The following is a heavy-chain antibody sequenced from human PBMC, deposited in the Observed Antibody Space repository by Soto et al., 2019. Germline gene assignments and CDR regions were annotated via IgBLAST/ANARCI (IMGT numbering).Heavy chain of an antibody. J-gene: IGHJ5*02. Sequence: GGSRRFSCAKPGFTFHDHGMSWVRQAPGKGLDWVGFIRSSRYGATTDYAGSVKGRFFISRDDFKSIAFLQKNNLETEYTADYNCPSAQLRCSGGSCCSADAWGQGSLVTVSS. CDR3: PSAQLRCSGGSCCSADA. V-gene: IGHV3-49*04. CDR1: GFTFHDHG. D-gene: IGHD2-15*01. CDR2: IRSSRYGATT.